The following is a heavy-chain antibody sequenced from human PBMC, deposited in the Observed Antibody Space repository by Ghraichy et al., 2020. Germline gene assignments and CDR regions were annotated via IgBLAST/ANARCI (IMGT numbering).Heavy chain of an antibody. CDR3: ARGGYNYGSNPIDY. Sequence: GESLNISCAASGFTFTSYYMTWVRQVPGKGLEWVANIKYDSSEKYYEDSVKGRFTISRDNAKNSLYLQMNSLRPDDTAVYYCARGGYNYGSNPIDYWGQGTLVTVSP. CDR1: GFTFTSYY. D-gene: IGHD5-18*01. V-gene: IGHV3-7*04. CDR2: IKYDSSEK. J-gene: IGHJ4*02.